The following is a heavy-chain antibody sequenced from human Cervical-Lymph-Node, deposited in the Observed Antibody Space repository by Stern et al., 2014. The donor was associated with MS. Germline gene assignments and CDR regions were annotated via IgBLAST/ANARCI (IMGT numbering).Heavy chain of an antibody. D-gene: IGHD1-26*01. CDR2: IGYDGSNK. CDR3: ARDAKSGSTTGDY. J-gene: IGHJ4*02. CDR1: GFTFSSYG. Sequence: VQLVESGGGVVQPGRSLRLSCAASGFTFSSYGMHWVRQAPGKGLEWVAVIGYDGSNKYYADSVKGRFTISRDNSKNTLYLQMNSLRAEDTAVYYCARDAKSGSTTGDYWGQGTLVTVSS. V-gene: IGHV3-33*01.